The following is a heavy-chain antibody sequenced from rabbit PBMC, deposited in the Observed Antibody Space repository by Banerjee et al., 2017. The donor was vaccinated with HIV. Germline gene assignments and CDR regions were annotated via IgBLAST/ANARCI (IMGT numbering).Heavy chain of an antibody. V-gene: IGHV1S45*01. D-gene: IGHD4-1*01. CDR3: ARNDYSSAWGADL. CDR2: IDTNTGKT. CDR1: GFSFSSYYY. J-gene: IGHJ4*01. Sequence: QEQLEESGGDLVKPGASLTLTCTASGFSFSSYYYMYWVRQAPGKGLEWIGFIDTNTGKTFYASWAKGRFTISKTSPTTVTLQMASLTAADTATYFCARNDYSSAWGADLWGPGTLVTVS.